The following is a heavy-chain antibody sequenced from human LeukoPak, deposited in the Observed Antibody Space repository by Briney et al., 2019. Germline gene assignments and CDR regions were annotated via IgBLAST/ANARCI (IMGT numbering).Heavy chain of an antibody. J-gene: IGHJ4*02. CDR3: ARNDILTADDY. Sequence: PSETLSLTCTVSGASVSSGSYSWNWIRQPPGKGLEWIGYMFYRGSTNYNPSLKSRVTISVDSSKNQFSLNLSSVTAADTAVYYCARNDILTADDYWGQGTLVTVSS. V-gene: IGHV4-61*01. D-gene: IGHD3-9*01. CDR2: MFYRGST. CDR1: GASVSSGSYS.